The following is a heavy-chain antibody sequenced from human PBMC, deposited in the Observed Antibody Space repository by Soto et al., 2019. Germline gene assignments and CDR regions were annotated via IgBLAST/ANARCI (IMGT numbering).Heavy chain of an antibody. CDR3: ARKDYYGSGCYYFDY. CDR2: INAANGDT. J-gene: IGHJ4*02. CDR1: GYIFTNYP. V-gene: IGHV1-3*01. Sequence: QVQLVQSGAELKNPGASVKVSCKASGYIFTNYPIHWVRQAPGQTLEWMGWINAANGDTGYSQNFQGRVTFTRDTSASTVYMEMSSLTSEDTAIYYCARKDYYGSGCYYFDYWGQGTLVTVSS. D-gene: IGHD3-10*01.